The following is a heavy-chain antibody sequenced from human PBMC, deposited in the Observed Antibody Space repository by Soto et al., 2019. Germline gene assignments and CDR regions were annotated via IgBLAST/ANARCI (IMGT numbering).Heavy chain of an antibody. J-gene: IGHJ4*02. D-gene: IGHD3-10*02. CDR1: GFTFSNAW. CDR2: IKSKTDGGTT. V-gene: IGHV3-15*07. CDR3: TTSLFGSRYYFDY. Sequence: GGSLRLSCAASGFTFSNAWMNWVRQAPGKGLEWVGRIKSKTDGGTTDYAAPVKGRFTISRDDSKNTLYLQMNSLKTEDTAVYYCTTSLFGSRYYFDYWGQGTLVTVSS.